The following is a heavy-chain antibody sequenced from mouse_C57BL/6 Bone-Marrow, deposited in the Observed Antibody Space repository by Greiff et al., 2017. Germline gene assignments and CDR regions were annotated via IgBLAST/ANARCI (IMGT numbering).Heavy chain of an antibody. J-gene: IGHJ3*01. CDR1: GYAFTNYL. V-gene: IGHV1-54*01. Sequence: VQLQQPGAELVRPGTSVKVSCKASGYAFTNYLIEWVKQRPGQGLEWIGVINPGSGGTNYNEKFKGKATLTADKSSSTSYMQLSSLTAEESAVYFGARDDSAWFAYWGQGTLVTVSA. CDR3: ARDDSAWFAY. D-gene: IGHD2-4*01. CDR2: INPGSGGT.